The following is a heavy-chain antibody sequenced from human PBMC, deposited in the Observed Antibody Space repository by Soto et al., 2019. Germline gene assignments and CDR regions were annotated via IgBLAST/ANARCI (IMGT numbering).Heavy chain of an antibody. Sequence: ASVKVSCKASGYTFTSYAMNCVRQAPGQRLEWMGWINAGNGNTKYSQKFQGRVTMTRNTSISTAYMELSSLRSEDTAVYYCASPARNYDFWSGYSFDIWGQGTMVTVSS. CDR3: ASPARNYDFWSGYSFDI. CDR1: GYTFTSYA. J-gene: IGHJ3*02. CDR2: INAGNGNT. D-gene: IGHD3-3*01. V-gene: IGHV1-3*01.